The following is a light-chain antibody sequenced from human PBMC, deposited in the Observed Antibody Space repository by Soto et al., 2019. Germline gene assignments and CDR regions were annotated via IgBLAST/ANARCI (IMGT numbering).Light chain of an antibody. V-gene: IGKV3-11*01. CDR1: QSVGSY. CDR3: QQYNKWPWT. CDR2: DSS. Sequence: EIVLTQSPATLSLSPGESGTLSCRASQSVGSYLAWYQQKPGQAPRLLIYDSSNTAPGIPARFSGRGSGTDFTLTISSLQSEDFAVYHCQQYNKWPWTFGQGTKVEI. J-gene: IGKJ1*01.